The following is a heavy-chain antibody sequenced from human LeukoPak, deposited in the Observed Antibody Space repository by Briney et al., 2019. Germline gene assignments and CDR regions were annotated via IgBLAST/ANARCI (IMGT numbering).Heavy chain of an antibody. CDR1: GFTFGKYW. V-gene: IGHV3-7*03. CDR2: IKLDGGEK. D-gene: IGHD3-3*01. Sequence: GGSLRLSCVASGFTFGKYWMSWVRQAPGKGLEWVANIKLDGGEKNYVDSVKGRFTISRDNTKNSLYLQMNSLRAEDTAVLYCARDQYDTWSRRGNFDSWGQGTLVIVSS. J-gene: IGHJ4*02. CDR3: ARDQYDTWSRRGNFDS.